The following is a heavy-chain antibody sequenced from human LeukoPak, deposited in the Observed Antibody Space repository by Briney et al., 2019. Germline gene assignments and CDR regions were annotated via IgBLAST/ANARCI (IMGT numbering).Heavy chain of an antibody. J-gene: IGHJ5*02. CDR1: GGSISSDNYQ. D-gene: IGHD3-22*01. CDR3: ARPYYYDSRIDP. Sequence: PSETLSITCTVSGGSISSDNYQWSWIRQPPGKGLEWIAYMYYSGSTYYNPSLKSRVTMSADTSKNQLSLKLSSVTAADTAVYYCARPYYYDSRIDPWGQGILVTVSS. CDR2: MYYSGST. V-gene: IGHV4-30-4*01.